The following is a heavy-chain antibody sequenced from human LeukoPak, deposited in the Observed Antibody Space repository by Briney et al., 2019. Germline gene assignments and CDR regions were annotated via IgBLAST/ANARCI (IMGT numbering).Heavy chain of an antibody. V-gene: IGHV3-30*02. Sequence: TGGSLRLSCAASAFTFSSYGMHWVRQAPGKGLEWVAFIRYDGSNKYYADSVKGRFTISRDNSKNTLYLQMSSLRAEDTAVCYCAKVTFGWLLTRGAFDIWGRGTMVTVSS. CDR1: AFTFSSYG. CDR3: AKVTFGWLLTRGAFDI. CDR2: IRYDGSNK. D-gene: IGHD3-9*01. J-gene: IGHJ3*02.